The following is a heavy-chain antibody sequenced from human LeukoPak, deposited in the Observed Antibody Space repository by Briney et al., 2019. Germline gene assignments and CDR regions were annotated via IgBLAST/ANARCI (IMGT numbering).Heavy chain of an antibody. CDR2: IYSSGAT. CDR1: GDSISRYY. V-gene: IGHV4-59*01. D-gene: IGHD3-9*01. CDR3: ARGRDDLLRYFYRDV. J-gene: IGHJ6*03. Sequence: SETLSLTCAVSGDSISRYYWSWIRQPPGKGLEYIGYIYSSGATNYSPSLASRVTISLDTSKNHFSLELSAVTAADTAVYYCARGRDDLLRYFYRDVWGKGTTVTVSS.